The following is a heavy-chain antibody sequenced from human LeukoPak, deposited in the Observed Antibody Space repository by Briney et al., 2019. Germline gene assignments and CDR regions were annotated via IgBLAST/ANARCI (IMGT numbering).Heavy chain of an antibody. CDR2: INPKSGDT. V-gene: IGHV1-2*02. D-gene: IGHD2-21*02. CDR3: ARDQGAVVVVTARFDS. J-gene: IGHJ4*02. CDR1: GYSFNVYY. Sequence: ASVKVSCKASGYSFNVYYMHWLRQVPGQGLEWMGWINPKSGDTKYAQKSQGRVTMTRDTSLNTAYMDLSRLRSDDTAVYYCARDQGAVVVVTARFDSWGQGTLVTVSP.